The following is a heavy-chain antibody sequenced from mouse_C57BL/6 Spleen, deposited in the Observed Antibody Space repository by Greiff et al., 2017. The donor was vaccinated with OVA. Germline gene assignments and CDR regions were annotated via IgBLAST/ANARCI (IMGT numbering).Heavy chain of an antibody. CDR2: IDPSDSYT. D-gene: IGHD2-5*01. CDR3: ARSSNYVDAMDY. J-gene: IGHJ4*01. V-gene: IGHV1-69*01. Sequence: VQLQQPGAELVMPGASVKLSCKASGYTFTSYWMHWVKQRPGQGLEWIGEIDPSDSYTNYNQKFKGKSTLTVDKSSSTAYMQLSSLTSEDSAVYYCARSSNYVDAMDYWGQGTSVTVSS. CDR1: GYTFTSYW.